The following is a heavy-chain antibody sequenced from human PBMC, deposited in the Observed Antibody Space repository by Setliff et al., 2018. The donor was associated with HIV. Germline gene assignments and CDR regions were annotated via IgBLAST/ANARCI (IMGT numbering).Heavy chain of an antibody. Sequence: SETLSLTCTVSGDSVSSRSYYWSWIRQPPGKGLEWIGYTYYSGSTNYTPSLRSRVTIPVDTSKNHFSLKLRSVTAADTAVYYCAQLGMVDDFDYWGQGTLVTVSS. CDR1: GDSVSSRSYY. D-gene: IGHD1-1*01. CDR2: TYYSGST. CDR3: AQLGMVDDFDY. V-gene: IGHV4-61*03. J-gene: IGHJ4*02.